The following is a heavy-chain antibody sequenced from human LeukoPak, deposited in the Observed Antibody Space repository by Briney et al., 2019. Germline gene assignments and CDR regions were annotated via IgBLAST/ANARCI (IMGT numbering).Heavy chain of an antibody. Sequence: GASVKVSCKASGGTFSSYAISWVRQAPGQGLEWMGRIIPILGIANYAQKFQGRVTMTTDTSTSTAYMELRSLRSDDTAVYYCARVTGGYSYGYPHWFDPWGQGTLVTVSS. V-gene: IGHV1-69*04. D-gene: IGHD5-18*01. J-gene: IGHJ5*02. CDR2: IIPILGIA. CDR1: GGTFSSYA. CDR3: ARVTGGYSYGYPHWFDP.